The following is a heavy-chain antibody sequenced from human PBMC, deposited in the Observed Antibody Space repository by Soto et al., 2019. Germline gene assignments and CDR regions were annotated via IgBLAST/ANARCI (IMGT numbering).Heavy chain of an antibody. CDR1: GGSISRHY. J-gene: IGHJ6*02. V-gene: IGHV4-59*11. Sequence: PSQTLSLTCTVSGGSISRHYWSWIRQPPGKGLEWIGYLYNTGSTIYNPSLESRVTISVDTSKNQFSLKLSSVTAADTAVYYCARGIEGWYQGRYYYGMDVWGQGTTVTVSS. D-gene: IGHD6-19*01. CDR3: ARGIEGWYQGRYYYGMDV. CDR2: LYNTGST.